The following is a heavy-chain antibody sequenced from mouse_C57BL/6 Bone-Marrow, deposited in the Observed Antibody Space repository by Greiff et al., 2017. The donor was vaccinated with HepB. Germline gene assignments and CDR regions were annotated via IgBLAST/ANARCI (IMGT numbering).Heavy chain of an antibody. V-gene: IGHV5-4*03. Sequence: EVKLVESGGGLVKPGGSLKLSCAASGFTFSSYAMSWVRQTPEKRLEWVATISDGGSYTYYPDNVKGRFTISRDNAKNNLYLQMSQLKSEDTAMYYCARGRSSHYAMDYWGQGTSVTVSS. CDR3: ARGRSSHYAMDY. D-gene: IGHD1-1*01. J-gene: IGHJ4*01. CDR2: ISDGGSYT. CDR1: GFTFSSYA.